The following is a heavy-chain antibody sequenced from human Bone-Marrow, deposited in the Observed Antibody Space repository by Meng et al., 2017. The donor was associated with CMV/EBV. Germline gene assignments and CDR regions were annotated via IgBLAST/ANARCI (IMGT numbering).Heavy chain of an antibody. V-gene: IGHV3-13*01. CDR2: IGTAGDT. CDR3: ARDRLEATIFGVVRPGGMDV. Sequence: GGSLRLSCAASGFTFSSYDMHWVRQATGKGLEWVSAIGTAGDTYYPGSVKGRFTISRENAKNTLYLQMNSLRAEDTAVYYCARDRLEATIFGVVRPGGMDVCGEGTTVTVSS. J-gene: IGHJ6*04. CDR1: GFTFSSYD. D-gene: IGHD3-3*01.